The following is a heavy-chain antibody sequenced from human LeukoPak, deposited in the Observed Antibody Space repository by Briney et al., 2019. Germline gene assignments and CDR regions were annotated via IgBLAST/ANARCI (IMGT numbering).Heavy chain of an antibody. J-gene: IGHJ4*02. Sequence: SDSLSLTRALYAGSFGGYYCGSIRHPPRGGLEWSGEINNRGSTTYNTPLKSRVTISEDTPKNHFSLKLSSVSAADTGVYYYARVKAYYDFWTGFEWGPGTPGSVSS. V-gene: IGHV4-34*01. D-gene: IGHD3-3*01. CDR3: ARVKAYYDFWTGFE. CDR2: INNRGST. CDR1: AGSFGGYY.